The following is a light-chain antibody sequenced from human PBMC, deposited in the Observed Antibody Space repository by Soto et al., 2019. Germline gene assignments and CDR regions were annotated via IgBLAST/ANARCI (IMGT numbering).Light chain of an antibody. CDR3: QHYGSPLT. J-gene: IGKJ4*01. V-gene: IGKV3-20*01. CDR2: AAS. Sequence: EIALAQSPGTLSLSPGERATISCRASQSVFNNYLAWYQQKPGQAPRLLIYAASSRATDIPDRVSGIGSGTHFTLTISRLEPEDFAVYYCQHYGSPLTFGGGTKVDIK. CDR1: QSVFNNY.